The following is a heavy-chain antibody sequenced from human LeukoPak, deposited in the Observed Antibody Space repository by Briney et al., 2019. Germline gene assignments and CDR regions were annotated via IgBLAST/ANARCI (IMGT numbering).Heavy chain of an antibody. Sequence: RSLRLSCAASGFTFSTYGLHWVRQAPGKGLEWVALISYDGRNKYYAGSVKGRFTISSDNSKNTSYLQMNSLRSEDTAVYYCARGSVPYYDYGWFDPWGQGALVTVSS. CDR1: GFTFSTYG. V-gene: IGHV3-30*03. D-gene: IGHD3-22*01. CDR2: ISYDGRNK. CDR3: ARGSVPYYDYGWFDP. J-gene: IGHJ5*02.